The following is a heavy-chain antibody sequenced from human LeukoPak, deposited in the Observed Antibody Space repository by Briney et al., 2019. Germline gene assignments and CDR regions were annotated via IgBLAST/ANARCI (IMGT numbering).Heavy chain of an antibody. CDR2: IKVDGSEE. D-gene: IGHD2-8*02. CDR1: GFTFSTYW. J-gene: IGHJ4*02. Sequence: GGSLRLSCAASGFTFSTYWMNWVRQAPGKGLEWVANIKVDGSEEYYTDSVEGRFTISRDNAKNSLYLQMNSLRAEDTAVYYCARGYWYYFDYWGQGTLVTVSS. CDR3: ARGYWYYFDY. V-gene: IGHV3-7*01.